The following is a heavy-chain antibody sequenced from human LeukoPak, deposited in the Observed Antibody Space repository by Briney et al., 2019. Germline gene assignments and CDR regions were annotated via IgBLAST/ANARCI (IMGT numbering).Heavy chain of an antibody. V-gene: IGHV4-4*07. Sequence: SDTLSLTCSVSGASVSLYYWSWVRQSAGKQPEWIGRVHATGTTNYNPSLRSRVSLSVDTFKKQFSLKLNSVTAADTAVYYCARVLGSSGYAGDWRFDLWGRGTLVTVSS. CDR1: GASVSLYY. CDR2: VHATGTT. D-gene: IGHD3-22*01. J-gene: IGHJ2*01. CDR3: ARVLGSSGYAGDWRFDL.